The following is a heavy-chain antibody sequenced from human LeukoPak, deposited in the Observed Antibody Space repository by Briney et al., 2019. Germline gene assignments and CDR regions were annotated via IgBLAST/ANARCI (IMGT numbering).Heavy chain of an antibody. CDR3: ARDHPDYYDSSGYRWYFDL. Sequence: GGSLRLSCAASGFTVSSKYMSWVRQAPGKGLEWVSVIYSGGSTFYADSVKGRFTISRDNSKNTLYLQMNSLKTEDTAVYYCARDHPDYYDSSGYRWYFDLWGRGTLVTVSS. CDR2: IYSGGST. J-gene: IGHJ2*01. CDR1: GFTVSSKY. D-gene: IGHD3-22*01. V-gene: IGHV3-53*01.